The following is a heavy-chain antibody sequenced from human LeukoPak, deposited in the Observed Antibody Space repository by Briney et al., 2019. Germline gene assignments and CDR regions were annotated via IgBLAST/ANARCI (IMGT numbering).Heavy chain of an antibody. CDR1: GFTFSSYS. V-gene: IGHV3-21*01. J-gene: IGHJ3*02. CDR2: ISSSSSYI. Sequence: PGGSLRLSCAASGFTFSSYSMNWVRQAPGKGLEWVSSISSSSSYIYYADSVKGRFTISRDNAKNSLYLQMNSLRAEDTAVYYCARAGSSSWAFDIWGQGTMVTVSS. CDR3: ARAGSSSWAFDI. D-gene: IGHD6-13*01.